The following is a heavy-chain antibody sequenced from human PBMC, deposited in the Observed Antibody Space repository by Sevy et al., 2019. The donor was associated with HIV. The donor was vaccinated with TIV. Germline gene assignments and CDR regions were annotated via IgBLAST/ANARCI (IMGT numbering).Heavy chain of an antibody. J-gene: IGHJ6*02. V-gene: IGHV1-2*06. CDR1: GYTFTGYY. CDR3: ARDLLDSGMDV. CDR2: INPNSGGT. Sequence: ASVKVSCKASGYTFTGYYMHWVRQAPGQGLEWMGRINPNSGGTNYAQKFKGRVTMTRDTSLSTAYMALSRLRSDDTAVYYCARDLLDSGMDVWGQGTTVTVSS.